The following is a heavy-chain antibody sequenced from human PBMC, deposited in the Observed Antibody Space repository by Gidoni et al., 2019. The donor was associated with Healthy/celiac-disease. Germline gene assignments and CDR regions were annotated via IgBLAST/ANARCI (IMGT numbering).Heavy chain of an antibody. V-gene: IGHV3-9*01. CDR2: ISWNSGSI. CDR3: AKDLELRYCSGGSCQDY. CDR1: GFTFDEYA. Sequence: EVQLVESGGGLVQPGRSLRLSCAASGFTFDEYAMHWVRQAPGKGLEWVSGISWNSGSIGYADSVKGRFTISRDNAKNSLYLQMNSLRAEDTALYYCAKDLELRYCSGGSCQDYWGQGTLVTVSS. J-gene: IGHJ4*02. D-gene: IGHD2-15*01.